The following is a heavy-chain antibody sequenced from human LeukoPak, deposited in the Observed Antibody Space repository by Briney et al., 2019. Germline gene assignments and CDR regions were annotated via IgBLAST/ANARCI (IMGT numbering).Heavy chain of an antibody. Sequence: PSETLSLTCTVSGGSISSGGYYWSWIRQHPGKGLEWIGYIYYSGSTYYNPSLKSRVTILVDTSKNQFSLKLSSVTAADTAVYYCARQHIGYCSSTSCYVDYWGQGTLVTVSS. D-gene: IGHD2-2*01. CDR1: GGSISSGGYY. CDR3: ARQHIGYCSSTSCYVDY. J-gene: IGHJ4*02. V-gene: IGHV4-31*03. CDR2: IYYSGST.